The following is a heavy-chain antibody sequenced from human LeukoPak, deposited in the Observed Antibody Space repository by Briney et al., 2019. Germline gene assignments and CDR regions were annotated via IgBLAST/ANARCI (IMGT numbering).Heavy chain of an antibody. J-gene: IGHJ4*02. Sequence: ASVKVSCKASGYTFTSYAMHWVRQAPGQRLEWMGWINAGNGNTKYPQKFQGRVTITRDTSASTAYMELSSLRSEDTAVYYCAYSSGYYYTTDVLGYWGQGTLVTVSS. CDR1: GYTFTSYA. V-gene: IGHV1-3*01. D-gene: IGHD3-22*01. CDR2: INAGNGNT. CDR3: AYSSGYYYTTDVLGY.